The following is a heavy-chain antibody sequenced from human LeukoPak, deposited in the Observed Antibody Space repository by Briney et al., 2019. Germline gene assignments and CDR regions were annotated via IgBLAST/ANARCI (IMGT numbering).Heavy chain of an antibody. CDR1: GGTFSSYA. CDR3: AREGGDCSSTSCYLFVMSYFDY. J-gene: IGHJ4*02. D-gene: IGHD2-2*01. Sequence: ASVKVSCKASGGTFSSYAISWVRQAPGQGLEWMGRIIPILGIANYAQKFQGRVTITADKSTSTAYMELSSLRSEDTAVYYCAREGGDCSSTSCYLFVMSYFDYWGQGTLVTVSS. V-gene: IGHV1-69*04. CDR2: IIPILGIA.